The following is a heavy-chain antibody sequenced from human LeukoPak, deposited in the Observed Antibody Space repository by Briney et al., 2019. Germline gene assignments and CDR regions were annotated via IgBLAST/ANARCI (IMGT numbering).Heavy chain of an antibody. CDR2: ISYDGSNK. CDR3: AKGRGFYYDSSGSYFDY. D-gene: IGHD3-22*01. CDR1: GFTFSSCG. J-gene: IGHJ4*02. Sequence: GGSLRLSCAASGFTFSSCGMHWVRQAPSKGLEWVAVISYDGSNKYYADSVKGRFTISRDNSKNTLYLQMNSLRAEDTAVYYCAKGRGFYYDSSGSYFDYWGQGTLVTVSS. V-gene: IGHV3-30*18.